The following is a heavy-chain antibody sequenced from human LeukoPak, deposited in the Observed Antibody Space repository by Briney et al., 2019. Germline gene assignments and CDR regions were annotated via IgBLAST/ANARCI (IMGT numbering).Heavy chain of an antibody. CDR1: GYTFTSYD. Sequence: GASVKVSCKASGYTFTSYDTNCVRQATGQGLEWMGWMNPNSGNTGYSQKFQGRVTMTRNTSITTAYMELSSLRSEDTAVYYCARAGGTGPGNRHFQHWGQGTLVTVSS. CDR2: MNPNSGNT. CDR3: ARAGGTGPGNRHFQH. D-gene: IGHD2-8*02. V-gene: IGHV1-8*01. J-gene: IGHJ1*01.